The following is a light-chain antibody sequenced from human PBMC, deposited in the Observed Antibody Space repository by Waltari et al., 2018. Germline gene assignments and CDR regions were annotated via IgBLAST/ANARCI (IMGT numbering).Light chain of an antibody. CDR3: QQYGSSPPKLT. J-gene: IGKJ4*01. CDR2: GAS. CDR1: QSVSSSY. V-gene: IGKV3-20*01. Sequence: EIAFTPSPGTLSLSPGERATLSCRASQSVSSSYLAWYQQKPGQAPRLLIYGASSRATGIPDRFSGSGSGTDFTLTISRLEPEDFAVYYCQQYGSSPPKLTFGGGTKVEIK.